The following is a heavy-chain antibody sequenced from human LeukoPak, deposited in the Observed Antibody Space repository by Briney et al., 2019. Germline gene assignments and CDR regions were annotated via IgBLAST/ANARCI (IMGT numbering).Heavy chain of an antibody. Sequence: PGGSLRLSCAASGFTFSSYSMNWVRQAPGKGLEWVSSISSSSSYIYYADSVKGRFTISRDSAKNSLYLQMNSLRAEDTDVYYCARGPQLSSSPNFDYWGQGTLVTVSS. J-gene: IGHJ4*02. CDR3: ARGPQLSSSPNFDY. D-gene: IGHD6-6*01. CDR2: ISSSSSYI. CDR1: GFTFSSYS. V-gene: IGHV3-21*01.